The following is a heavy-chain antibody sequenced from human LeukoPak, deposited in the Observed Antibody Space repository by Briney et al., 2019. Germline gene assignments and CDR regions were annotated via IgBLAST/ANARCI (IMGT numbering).Heavy chain of an antibody. J-gene: IGHJ4*02. D-gene: IGHD5-12*01. CDR2: INHSGST. V-gene: IGHV4-34*01. CDR3: ARVYSGYGKPHIDY. CDR1: GGSFSGYY. Sequence: SETLSLTCAVYGGSFSGYYWSWIRQPPGKGLEWIGEINHSGSTNYNPSLKSRVTISVDTSKNQFSLKLSSVTAADTAVYYCARVYSGYGKPHIDYWGQGTLVTVSS.